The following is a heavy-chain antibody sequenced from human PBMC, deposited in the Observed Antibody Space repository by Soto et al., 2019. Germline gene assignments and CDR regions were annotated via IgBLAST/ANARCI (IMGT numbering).Heavy chain of an antibody. D-gene: IGHD3-3*01. Sequence: QVQLVESGGGGVQPGRSLRLSWSAAGFTFNDYGMHWCRQAPGKGLEWVAVISYDGSNKYYADSVKGRFTISRDNSKNTLYLQMNSLSAEDTAVYYCAHLSIWFGVGSGDYWGQGTLVTVSS. CDR1: GFTFNDYG. CDR3: AHLSIWFGVGSGDY. V-gene: IGHV3-30*03. J-gene: IGHJ4*02. CDR2: ISYDGSNK.